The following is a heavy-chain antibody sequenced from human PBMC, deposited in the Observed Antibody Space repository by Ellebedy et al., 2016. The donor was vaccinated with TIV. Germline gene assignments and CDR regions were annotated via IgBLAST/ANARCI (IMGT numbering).Heavy chain of an antibody. V-gene: IGHV3-9*01. CDR3: SRHTDYALDY. D-gene: IGHD4-17*01. J-gene: IGHJ4*02. CDR1: GFTFDDYA. CDR2: ISWNSGSI. Sequence: PGGSLRLSCAASGFTFDDYAMHWVRQAPGKGLEWVSGISWNSGSIGYADSVKGRFTISRDNAKNSLYLQMNSLSAEDTAVYYCSRHTDYALDYWGQGALVTVSS.